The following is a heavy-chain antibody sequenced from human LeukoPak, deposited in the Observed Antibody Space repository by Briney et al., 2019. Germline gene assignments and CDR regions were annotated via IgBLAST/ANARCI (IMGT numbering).Heavy chain of an antibody. Sequence: ASVKVSCKASGYTFTSYGISWVRQAPGQGLEWMGWISAYNGNTNYAQKLQGRVTMTTDTSTSTAYMELRSLRSDDTAVYYCARDSSRNPFLGAVARDWGQGTLVTVSS. J-gene: IGHJ4*02. CDR1: GYTFTSYG. V-gene: IGHV1-18*01. CDR3: ARDSSRNPFLGAVARD. D-gene: IGHD6-19*01. CDR2: ISAYNGNT.